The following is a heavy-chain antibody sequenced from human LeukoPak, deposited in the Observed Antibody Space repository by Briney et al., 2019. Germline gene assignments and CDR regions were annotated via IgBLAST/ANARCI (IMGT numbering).Heavy chain of an antibody. Sequence: GASVKVSCKASGYTFTSYYMHWVRQAPGQGLEWMGIINPSGGSTSYAQKFQGRVTMTRDTSTSTVYMELSSLRSEDTAVYFCAGENSILRGVIDYWGQGTLVTVSS. D-gene: IGHD3-10*01. J-gene: IGHJ4*02. CDR2: INPSGGST. V-gene: IGHV1-46*01. CDR1: GYTFTSYY. CDR3: AGENSILRGVIDY.